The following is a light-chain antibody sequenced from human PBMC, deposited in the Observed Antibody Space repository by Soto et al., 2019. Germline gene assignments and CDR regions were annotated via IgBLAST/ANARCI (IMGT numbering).Light chain of an antibody. V-gene: IGKV2-28*01. Sequence: DILITHSPLSLGVTPLEPASISCSASQSLLYSDGDNYLDWYLRKPGQSPQLLIYLGSNRASGVPDRFSGSGSGTDFTLKISRVEAEDVGVYYCMQPLQSWTFGQGTKVDIK. CDR3: MQPLQSWT. J-gene: IGKJ1*01. CDR2: LGS. CDR1: QSLLYSDGDNY.